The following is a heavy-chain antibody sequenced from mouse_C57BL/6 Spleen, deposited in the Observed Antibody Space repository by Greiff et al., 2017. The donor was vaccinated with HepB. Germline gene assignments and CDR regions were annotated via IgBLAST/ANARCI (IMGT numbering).Heavy chain of an antibody. CDR1: GFTFSDYY. CDR3: ARDHPGRFDY. Sequence: EVKVVESEGGLVQPGSSMKLSCTASGFTFSDYYMAWVRQVPEKGLEWVANINYDGSSTYYLDSLKSRFIISRDNAKNILYLQMSSLKSEDTATYYCARDHPGRFDYWGQGTTLTVSS. J-gene: IGHJ2*01. V-gene: IGHV5-16*01. CDR2: INYDGSST. D-gene: IGHD3-3*01.